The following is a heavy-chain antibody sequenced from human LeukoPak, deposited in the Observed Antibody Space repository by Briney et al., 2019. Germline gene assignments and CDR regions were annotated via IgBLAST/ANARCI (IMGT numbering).Heavy chain of an antibody. Sequence: AGGSLRLSCEASGFSFSSYMMSWVRQAPGKGLEWVSSISSSSSYIYYADSVKGRFTISRDNAKNSLYLQMNSLRAEDTAVYYCARDHSSSWYWNAFDIWGQGTMVTVSS. CDR1: GFSFSSYM. CDR3: ARDHSSSWYWNAFDI. V-gene: IGHV3-21*01. J-gene: IGHJ3*02. CDR2: ISSSSSYI. D-gene: IGHD6-13*01.